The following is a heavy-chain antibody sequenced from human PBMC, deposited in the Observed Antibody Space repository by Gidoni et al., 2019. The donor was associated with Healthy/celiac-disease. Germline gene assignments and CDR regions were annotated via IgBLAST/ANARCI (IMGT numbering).Heavy chain of an antibody. Sequence: QVQLQESGPGLVKPSPTLSLPCTVSGGSISSGGYYWSWLRQHPGKGLEWIGYIYYSGSTYYNPSLKSRVTISVDTSKNQFSLKLSSETAADTAVYYCARAAHYYGSGSCLGNWFDPWGQGTLVTVSS. CDR2: IYYSGST. D-gene: IGHD3-10*01. CDR3: ARAAHYYGSGSCLGNWFDP. CDR1: GGSISSGGYY. J-gene: IGHJ5*02. V-gene: IGHV4-31*03.